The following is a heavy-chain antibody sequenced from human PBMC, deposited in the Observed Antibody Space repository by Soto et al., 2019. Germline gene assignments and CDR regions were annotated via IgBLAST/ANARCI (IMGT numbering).Heavy chain of an antibody. CDR3: ARSTVLDAFDY. CDR1: GCSISSGCYY. J-gene: IGHJ4*02. D-gene: IGHD3-3*01. CDR2: IYYSGST. Sequence: QVQLQESGPGLVKPSQTLSLTCTVSGCSISSGCYYCSWIRQHPGKGLEWIGYIYYSGSTYYNPSLKSRVTISVDTSKKQFSLKLSSVTAADTAVYYCARSTVLDAFDYWGQGTLVTVSS. V-gene: IGHV4-31*03.